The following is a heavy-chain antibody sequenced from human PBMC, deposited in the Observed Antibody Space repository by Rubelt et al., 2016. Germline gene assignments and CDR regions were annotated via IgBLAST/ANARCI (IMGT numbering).Heavy chain of an antibody. CDR1: GFTFSSNG. CDR3: VGHGSLSR. CDR2: MTGSDNT. V-gene: IGHV3-23*04. J-gene: IGHJ4*02. Sequence: EVQIVESGGGVVQPGGSLRLSCATSGFTFSSNGMSWVRQAPGKGLEWVSDMTGSDNTFYADSVKGRFTISRDNSKDTLYLQMNSLRAEDTAVYYCVGHGSLSRWGQGTLVTVSS. D-gene: IGHD3-16*01.